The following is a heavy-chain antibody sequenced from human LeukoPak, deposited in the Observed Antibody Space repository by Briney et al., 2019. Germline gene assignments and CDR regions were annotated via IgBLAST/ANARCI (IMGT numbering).Heavy chain of an antibody. Sequence: AGGSLRLSCAASGFIFTTYGMRWVRQAPGKGLEWVAVITYDGSNKYYADSVTGRFTISTDNSNNTLYLQMNRLRAEDTAVYYCAKEKAGYYISYGMDVWGQGTTVTVSS. CDR2: ITYDGSNK. V-gene: IGHV3-30*18. D-gene: IGHD3-9*01. CDR1: GFIFTTYG. CDR3: AKEKAGYYISYGMDV. J-gene: IGHJ6*02.